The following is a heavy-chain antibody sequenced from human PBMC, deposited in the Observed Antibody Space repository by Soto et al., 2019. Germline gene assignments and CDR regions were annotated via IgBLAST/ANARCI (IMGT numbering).Heavy chain of an antibody. CDR2: INHSGST. CDR1: GGSFSGYY. Sequence: PSETLSLTCAVYGGSFSGYYWSWIRQPPGKGLEWIGEINHSGSTNYNPSLKSRVTISVDTSKNQFSLTLSSVTAAATAVYYCARSFSYPVLRFLECSKTPYGMDVWGQGTTVTVSS. J-gene: IGHJ6*02. V-gene: IGHV4-34*01. D-gene: IGHD3-3*01. CDR3: ARSFSYPVLRFLECSKTPYGMDV.